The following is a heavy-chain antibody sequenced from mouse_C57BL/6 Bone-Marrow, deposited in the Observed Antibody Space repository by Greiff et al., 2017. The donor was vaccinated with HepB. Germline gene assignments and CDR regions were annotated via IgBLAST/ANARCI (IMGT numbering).Heavy chain of an antibody. J-gene: IGHJ4*01. D-gene: IGHD4-1*01. Sequence: QVQLKQSGAELMKPGASVKLSCKATGYTFTGYWIEWVKQRPGHGLEWIGEILPGSGSTNYNEKFKGKATFTADTSSNTAYMQLSSLTTEDSAIYYCARGDGALTGPYYAMDYWGQGTSVTVSS. CDR3: ARGDGALTGPYYAMDY. CDR1: GYTFTGYW. V-gene: IGHV1-9*01. CDR2: ILPGSGST.